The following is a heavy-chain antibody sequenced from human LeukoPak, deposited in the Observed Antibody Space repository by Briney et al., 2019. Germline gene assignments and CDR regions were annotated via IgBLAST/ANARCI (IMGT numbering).Heavy chain of an antibody. V-gene: IGHV3-30-3*01. D-gene: IGHD3-10*01. CDR2: ISYNGVRK. CDR3: ASWAMVRGVRLRNFDY. J-gene: IGHJ4*02. CDR1: GFTFSDYA. Sequence: GGSLRLSCTVSGFTFSDYAMHWLRQAPGKGLEWVAMISYNGVRKDYADSMEGRFTISRDNSKNTLYLQITTLRTEDTAVYYCASWAMVRGVRLRNFDYWGQGTLVTVSS.